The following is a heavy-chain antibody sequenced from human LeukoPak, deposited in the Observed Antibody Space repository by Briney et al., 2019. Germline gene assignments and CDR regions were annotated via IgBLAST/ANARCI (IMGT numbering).Heavy chain of an antibody. V-gene: IGHV4-38-2*02. Sequence: SETLSLTCSVSGYSIKSGYYWGWIRQAPGKGLEWIGRIYTSGSTNYNPSLKSRVTMSVDTSKNQFSLKLSSVTAADTAVYYCARDEGYYFDYWGQGTLVTVSS. CDR3: ARDEGYYFDY. CDR2: IYTSGST. J-gene: IGHJ4*02. CDR1: GYSIKSGYY.